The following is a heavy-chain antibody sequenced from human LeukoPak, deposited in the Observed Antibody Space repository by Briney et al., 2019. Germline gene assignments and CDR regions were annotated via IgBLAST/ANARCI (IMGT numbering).Heavy chain of an antibody. D-gene: IGHD1-26*01. Sequence: GGSLRLSCAASGFSFSSYGMSWVRQAPGKGLVWVSGINGTGGSTSYADSVKGRFTISRDNSKNTLYLQMNSLRAEDTAVYYCAKVRGGATSAFDIWGQGTMVTVSS. V-gene: IGHV3-23*01. CDR2: INGTGGST. CDR3: AKVRGGATSAFDI. CDR1: GFSFSSYG. J-gene: IGHJ3*02.